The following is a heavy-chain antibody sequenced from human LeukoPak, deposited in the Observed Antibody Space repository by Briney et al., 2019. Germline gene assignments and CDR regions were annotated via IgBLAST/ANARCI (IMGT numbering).Heavy chain of an antibody. CDR3: AKDSSGYDAFDI. CDR1: GFSFSIYG. Sequence: PGGSLRLSCAASGFSFSIYGMSWVRQAPGKGPEWVSAISGSGVTTYHADSVKGRFTISRDNSKNTLYLQMDSLRAGDTAIYYCAKDSSGYDAFDIWGQGTTVTVSS. V-gene: IGHV3-23*01. CDR2: ISGSGVTT. D-gene: IGHD3-22*01. J-gene: IGHJ3*02.